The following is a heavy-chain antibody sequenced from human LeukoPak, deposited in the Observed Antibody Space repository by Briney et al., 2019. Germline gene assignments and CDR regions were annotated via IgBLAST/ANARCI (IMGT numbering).Heavy chain of an antibody. CDR2: ISYDGSNK. Sequence: PGGSLRLSCAASGFTFSSYGMHWVRQAPGKGLEWVAVISYDGSNKYYADSVKGRFTISRDNSKNTLYLQMNSLRAEDTAVYYCAKDEFSVVVAAGAYYFDYWGQGTLVTVSS. CDR1: GFTFSSYG. CDR3: AKDEFSVVVAAGAYYFDY. V-gene: IGHV3-30*18. J-gene: IGHJ4*02. D-gene: IGHD2-15*01.